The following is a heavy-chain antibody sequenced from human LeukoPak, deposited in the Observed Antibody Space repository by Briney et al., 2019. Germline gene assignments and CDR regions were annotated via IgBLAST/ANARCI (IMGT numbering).Heavy chain of an antibody. CDR2: IYPDDSDT. Sequence: GESLKISCKGSGYRFTSYWIGWVRQMPGKGLEWMGIIYPDDSDTKYSPSFQGQVTISVDKSISTAYLQWSSLKASDTAMYYCARLFEGYYDSSGWADFDIWGQGTMVTVSS. D-gene: IGHD3-22*01. CDR1: GYRFTSYW. J-gene: IGHJ3*02. CDR3: ARLFEGYYDSSGWADFDI. V-gene: IGHV5-51*01.